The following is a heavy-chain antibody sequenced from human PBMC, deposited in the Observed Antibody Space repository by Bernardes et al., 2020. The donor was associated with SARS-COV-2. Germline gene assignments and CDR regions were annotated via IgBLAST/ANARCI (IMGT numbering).Heavy chain of an antibody. CDR2: ISGSGKSK. CDR1: GFIFNDYY. V-gene: IGHV3-11*01. Sequence: SLRLSCAASGFIFNDYYMSWIRQAPGKGLEWVAYISGSGKSKYYSDSVKGRFTISWDNAKNSVILEMNSLRADDTAVYYCAGPSSSDYYYGMNLWGQGTAVTVSS. CDR3: AGPSSSDYYYGMNL. J-gene: IGHJ6*02. D-gene: IGHD3-10*01.